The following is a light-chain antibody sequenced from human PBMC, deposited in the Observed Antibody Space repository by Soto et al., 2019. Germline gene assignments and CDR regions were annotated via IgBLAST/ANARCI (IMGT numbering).Light chain of an antibody. CDR3: QQSYSNLWT. CDR2: AAS. CDR1: QSISSY. J-gene: IGKJ1*01. Sequence: DIQMTRSPSSLSASVGDRVTITCRASQSISSYLNWYQQKPGKAPKLLIYAASSLQSGVPSRFSGSGSGTDFTLNISSLQPEDFAAYYCQQSYSNLWTFGQGTKVEIK. V-gene: IGKV1-39*01.